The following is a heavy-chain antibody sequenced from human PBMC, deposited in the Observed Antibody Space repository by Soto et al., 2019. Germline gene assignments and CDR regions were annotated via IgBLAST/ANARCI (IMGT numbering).Heavy chain of an antibody. V-gene: IGHV1-69*13. CDR2: IIPIFGTA. J-gene: IGHJ4*02. Sequence: ASVKVSCKASGGTFSSYAISWVLQAPGQGLEWMGGIIPIFGTANYAQKFQGRVTITADESTSTAYMELSSLRSEDTAVYYCARSSRGYSYGSPFYWGQGTLVTVSS. CDR3: ARSSRGYSYGSPFY. D-gene: IGHD5-18*01. CDR1: GGTFSSYA.